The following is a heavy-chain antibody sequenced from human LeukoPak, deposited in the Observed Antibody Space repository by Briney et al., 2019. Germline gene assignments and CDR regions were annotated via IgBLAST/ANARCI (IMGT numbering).Heavy chain of an antibody. CDR2: FDPEDGET. Sequence: ASVKVSCKVSGYTLTELSMHWVRQAPGKGLEWMGGFDPEDGETIYAQKFQGRVTITRDTSASTAYMELSSLRSEDTAVYYCARGPTYSYGLLDYWGQGTLVTVSS. J-gene: IGHJ4*02. V-gene: IGHV1-24*01. CDR3: ARGPTYSYGLLDY. CDR1: GYTLTELS. D-gene: IGHD5-18*01.